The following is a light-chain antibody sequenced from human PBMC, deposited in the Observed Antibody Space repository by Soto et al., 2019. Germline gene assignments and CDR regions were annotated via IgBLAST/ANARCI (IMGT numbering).Light chain of an antibody. CDR3: QEYNYWHPTT. CDR1: QSISSK. J-gene: IGKJ4*01. CDR2: GAS. Sequence: EIVMTQSPATLSVSPGERATLSCRASQSISSKLAWYQQKPGQAPRLLIYGASTRATGIPVRFSGSGSGTEFTLTITSLQPEDFAVYYCQEYNYWHPTTFGGGTKVEIK. V-gene: IGKV3-15*01.